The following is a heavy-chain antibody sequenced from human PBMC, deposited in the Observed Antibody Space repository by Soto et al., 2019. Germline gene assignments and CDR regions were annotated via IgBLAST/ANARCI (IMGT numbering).Heavy chain of an antibody. CDR3: VKEMVAAAYVETSPFDL. CDR2: IDGSGGDT. J-gene: IGHJ4*02. D-gene: IGHD2-15*01. Sequence: GVSLRLPCAASGFTCGSHGMGRVLQAAGAGLEWVSVIDGSGGDTPFADSVKGRFTISRDNSKNTLYLHMSSLRAEDTARYYCVKEMVAAAYVETSPFDLWGQGALVTVSS. V-gene: IGHV3-23*01. CDR1: GFTCGSHG.